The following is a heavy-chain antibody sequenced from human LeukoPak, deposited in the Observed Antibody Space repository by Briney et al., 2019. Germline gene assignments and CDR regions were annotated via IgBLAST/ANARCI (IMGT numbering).Heavy chain of an antibody. CDR1: GYTFTYYY. D-gene: IGHD6-13*01. V-gene: IGHV1-2*02. CDR2: INPNSGDT. Sequence: ASVKVSCKASGYTFTYYYVYWVRQAPGQGGEGMGWINPNSGDTNYAQKFQGRVIMTSDTSISTAYMDLSSLRSDDTAMYYCARMWSTATSGWNWFDHWGQGTLVTVSS. CDR3: ARMWSTATSGWNWFDH. J-gene: IGHJ5*02.